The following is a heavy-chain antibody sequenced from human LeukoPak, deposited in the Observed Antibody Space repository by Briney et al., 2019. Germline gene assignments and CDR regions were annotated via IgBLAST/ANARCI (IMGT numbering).Heavy chain of an antibody. Sequence: GGSLRLSCAASGFTFSSYGMSWVRQAPGKGLEWVSAISGSGGSTYYADSVKGRFTISRDNSKNTLYLQMNSLRAEDTAVYYCAKADRRSDLPYYFDYWGQGTLVTVSS. CDR1: GFTFSSYG. J-gene: IGHJ4*02. CDR2: ISGSGGST. V-gene: IGHV3-23*01. CDR3: AKADRRSDLPYYFDY.